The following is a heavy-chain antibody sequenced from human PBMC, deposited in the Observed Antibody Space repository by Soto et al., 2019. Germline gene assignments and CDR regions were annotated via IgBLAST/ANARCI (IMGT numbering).Heavy chain of an antibody. D-gene: IGHD6-13*01. CDR3: AKDHNYSSSWYYYYYYGMDV. CDR1: GFTFSSYG. Sequence: GGSLRLSCAASGFTFSSYGMHWVRQAPGKGLEWVAVISYDGSNKYYADSVKGRFTISRDNSKNTLYLQMNSLRAEETAVYYCAKDHNYSSSWYYYYYYGMDVGGQGTTGTSP. V-gene: IGHV3-30*18. CDR2: ISYDGSNK. J-gene: IGHJ6*02.